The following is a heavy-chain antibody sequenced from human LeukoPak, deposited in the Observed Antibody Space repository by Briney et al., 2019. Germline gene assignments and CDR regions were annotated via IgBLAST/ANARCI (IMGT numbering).Heavy chain of an antibody. CDR2: ISVGAEYI. J-gene: IGHJ4*02. CDR3: ASGPPFLKYFGY. V-gene: IGHV3-23*01. CDR1: GFTFSTYV. Sequence: GGSLRLSCAASGFTFSTYVMNWFRQAPGKGLEWVSTISVGAEYIFYADSVKGRFTISGDDSNNALYLQMHSLRAEDTALYYCASGPPFLKYFGYWGQGTLVTVSS. D-gene: IGHD3-9*01.